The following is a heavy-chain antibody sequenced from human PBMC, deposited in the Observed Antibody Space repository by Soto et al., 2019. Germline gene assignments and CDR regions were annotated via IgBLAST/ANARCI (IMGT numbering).Heavy chain of an antibody. CDR1: GYTFSSYA. D-gene: IGHD2-15*01. CDR2: INAGNGNT. V-gene: IGHV1-3*01. Sequence: ASVKVSSKASGYTFSSYARHWVHQAPGQRLEWMGWINAGNGNTKYSQKFQGRVTMTRNTSIRTAYIDLSGLSSDDTAVSYCARVMSGGHSDYWGQGTLVTVSS. CDR3: ARVMSGGHSDY. J-gene: IGHJ4*02.